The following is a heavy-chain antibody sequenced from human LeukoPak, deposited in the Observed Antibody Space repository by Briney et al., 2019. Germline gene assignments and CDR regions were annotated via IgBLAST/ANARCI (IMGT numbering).Heavy chain of an antibody. CDR1: GGSISSYY. D-gene: IGHD1-14*01. V-gene: IGHV4-59*01. CDR2: IYYSGST. Sequence: SETLSLTCTVSGGSISSYYWSWIRQPPGKGLEWIGYIYYSGSTNYNPSLKSRVTISVDTSKNQFSLKLSSVTAADTAVYYCARDRPGQRDLDYWGQGTLVTVSS. CDR3: ARDRPGQRDLDY. J-gene: IGHJ4*02.